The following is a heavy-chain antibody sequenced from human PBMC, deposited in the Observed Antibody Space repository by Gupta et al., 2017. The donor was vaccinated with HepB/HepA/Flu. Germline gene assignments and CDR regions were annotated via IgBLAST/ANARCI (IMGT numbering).Heavy chain of an antibody. CDR3: ARRYCSSTSCYGPEYYYYYMDV. J-gene: IGHJ6*03. Sequence: QLQLQESGPGLVKPSETLSLTCTVSGGSISSSSYYWGWIRPPPGKGLEWIGSIYYSGSTYYNPSLKSRVTISVDTSKNQFSLKLSSVTAADTAVYYCARRYCSSTSCYGPEYYYYYMDVWGKGTTVTVSS. V-gene: IGHV4-39*01. D-gene: IGHD2-2*01. CDR2: IYYSGST. CDR1: GGSISSSSYY.